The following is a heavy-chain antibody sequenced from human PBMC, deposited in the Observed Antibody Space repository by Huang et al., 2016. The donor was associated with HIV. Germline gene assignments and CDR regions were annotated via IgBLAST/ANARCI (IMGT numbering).Heavy chain of an antibody. D-gene: IGHD5-12*01. CDR3: ARDLWLRDLYYYYYMDV. CDR1: RFTFSNYA. J-gene: IGHJ6*03. V-gene: IGHV3-30*04. Sequence: QVQLVESGGGVVQPGRSLRLSCAASRFTFSNYAMHWVRQAPGKWLEWVAVISYDGRNKYYADSVKGRFTISRDNSKNTLYLQMNSRRAEDTAVYYCARDLWLRDLYYYYYMDVWGKGTTVTVSS. CDR2: ISYDGRNK.